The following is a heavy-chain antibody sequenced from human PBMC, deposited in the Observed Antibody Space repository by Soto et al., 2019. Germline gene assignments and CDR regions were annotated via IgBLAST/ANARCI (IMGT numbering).Heavy chain of an antibody. V-gene: IGHV4-34*01. CDR1: GGSFSGYY. J-gene: IGHJ6*03. CDR3: ARHYGSGSSYYCYLKAV. CDR2: INHSGST. D-gene: IGHD3-10*01. Sequence: SETLYITSAVYGGSFSGYYWSWIRQPPGKGLEWIGEINHSGSTNYNPSLKSRVTISVDTSKNQFSLKLSSVTAADTAVYYCARHYGSGSSYYCYLKAVWGKGTTDIGSS.